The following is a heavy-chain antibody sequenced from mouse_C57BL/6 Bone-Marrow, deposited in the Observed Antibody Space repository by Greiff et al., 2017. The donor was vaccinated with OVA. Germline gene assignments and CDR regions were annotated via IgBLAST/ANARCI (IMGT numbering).Heavy chain of an antibody. CDR1: GYTFTSYW. Sequence: QVQLQQPGAELVKPGASVKMSCKASGYTFTSYWITWVKQRPGQGLEWIGDICPGSGSTNYNEKFKSKATLTVDTSSSTAYVQLSSLTSEDAAVYYCALYYYGSSYDGGQCTTLTVSS. V-gene: IGHV1-55*01. CDR2: ICPGSGST. CDR3: ALYYYGSSYD. J-gene: IGHJ2*01. D-gene: IGHD1-1*01.